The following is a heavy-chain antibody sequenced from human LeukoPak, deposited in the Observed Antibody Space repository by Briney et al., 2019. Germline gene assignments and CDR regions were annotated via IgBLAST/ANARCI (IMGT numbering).Heavy chain of an antibody. CDR1: GGSFSGYY. D-gene: IGHD3-10*01. V-gene: IGHV4-34*01. CDR3: ARGYYGSGSYYTPTRPYYYYYYMDV. CDR2: INHSGST. Sequence: PSETLSLTCAVYGGSFSGYYWSWIRQPPGKGLEWIGEINHSGSTNYNPSLKSRVTISVDTSKNQFSLKLTSVTAADTAVYYCARGYYGSGSYYTPTRPYYYYYYMDVWGQGTTVPISS. J-gene: IGHJ6*03.